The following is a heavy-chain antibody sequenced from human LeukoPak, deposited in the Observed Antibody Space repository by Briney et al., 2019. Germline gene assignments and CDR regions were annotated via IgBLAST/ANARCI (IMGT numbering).Heavy chain of an antibody. CDR2: IYTSGST. Sequence: HSETLSLTCTVSGGSISSGSYYWSWIRQPAGKGLEWIGRIYTSGSTNYNPSLKSQVTISVDTSKNQFSLKLSSVTAADTAVYYCARVSGSYYYFDYWGQGTLVTVSS. V-gene: IGHV4-61*02. J-gene: IGHJ4*02. CDR1: GGSISSGSYY. CDR3: ARVSGSYYYFDY. D-gene: IGHD1-26*01.